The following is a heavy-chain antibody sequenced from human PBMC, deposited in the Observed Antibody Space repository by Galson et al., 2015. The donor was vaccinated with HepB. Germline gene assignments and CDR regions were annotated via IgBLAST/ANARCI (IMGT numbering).Heavy chain of an antibody. V-gene: IGHV3-73*01. J-gene: IGHJ4*02. CDR2: IRSKANSYAT. CDR1: GFTFSGSA. Sequence: SLRLSCAASGFTFSGSAMHWVRQASGKGLEWVGRIRSKANSYATAYAASVKGRFTISRDDSKNTAYLQMNSLKTEDTAVYYCTRRDSSGRGYWGQGTLVTVSS. CDR3: TRRDSSGRGY. D-gene: IGHD6-19*01.